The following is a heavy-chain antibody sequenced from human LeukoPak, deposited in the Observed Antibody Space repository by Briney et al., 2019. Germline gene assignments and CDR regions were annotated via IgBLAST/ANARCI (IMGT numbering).Heavy chain of an antibody. D-gene: IGHD3-22*01. J-gene: IGHJ3*02. CDR1: GFTSSSYW. CDR2: INSDGSST. Sequence: GGSLRLSCAASGFTSSSYWMHWVRQAPGKGLVWVSRINSDGSSTSYADSVKGRFTISRDNAKNTLYLQMNSLRAEDTAVYYCARDTQDYDSSGYYPGDAFDIWGQGTMVTVSS. CDR3: ARDTQDYDSSGYYPGDAFDI. V-gene: IGHV3-74*01.